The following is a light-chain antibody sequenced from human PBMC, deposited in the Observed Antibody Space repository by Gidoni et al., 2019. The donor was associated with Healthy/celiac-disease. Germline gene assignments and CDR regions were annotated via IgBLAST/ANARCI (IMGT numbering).Light chain of an antibody. CDR1: QSVSSY. CDR2: DAS. Sequence: ESVLTQSPATLSLSPGERATLSCRASQSVSSYLAWYQQKPGQAPRLLLYDASNRATGIPARFRGSGSGTDFTLTISSLEPDAFAVSYCQQRSNWLTFGGGTKVEIK. V-gene: IGKV3-11*01. J-gene: IGKJ4*01. CDR3: QQRSNWLT.